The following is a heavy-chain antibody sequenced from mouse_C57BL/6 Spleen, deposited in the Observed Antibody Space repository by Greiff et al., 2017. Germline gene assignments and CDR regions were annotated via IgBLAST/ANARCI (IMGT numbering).Heavy chain of an antibody. CDR1: GFSFNTYA. V-gene: IGHV10-1*01. D-gene: IGHD1-1*01. CDR2: IRSKSNNYAT. J-gene: IGHJ4*01. CDR3: VRQTTVVASMDY. Sequence: EVQLVESGGGLVQPKGSLKLSCAASGFSFNTYAMNWVRQAPGKGLEWVARIRSKSNNYATYYADSVKDRFTISRDDSESMLYLQMNNLKTEDTAMYYCVRQTTVVASMDYWGQGTSVTVSS.